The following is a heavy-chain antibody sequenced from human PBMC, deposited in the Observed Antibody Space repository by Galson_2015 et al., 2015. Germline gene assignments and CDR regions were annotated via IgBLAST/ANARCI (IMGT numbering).Heavy chain of an antibody. J-gene: IGHJ1*01. CDR2: ISGSGSST. CDR3: AKDFSTSGSYPSTAEYFQH. Sequence: SLRLSCAASGFTFSSYALSWVRQAPGKGLEWVSAISGSGSSTYYADSVKGRFTISRDNSKNTLYLQMNSLRAEDTAVYYGAKDFSTSGSYPSTAEYFQHWGQGTLVTVSS. V-gene: IGHV3-23*01. CDR1: GFTFSSYA. D-gene: IGHD1-26*01.